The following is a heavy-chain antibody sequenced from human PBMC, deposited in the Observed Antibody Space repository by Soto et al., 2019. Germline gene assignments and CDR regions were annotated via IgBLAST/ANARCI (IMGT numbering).Heavy chain of an antibody. Sequence: QVQLVETGGGVVQPGRSLRLSCAASGFTFSNYGMHWVLQAPGKGLECVAVIWSDGSNKYYADSVKGRFTISRDNPKNTLYLQMNSLRAEDTAVYYCARDYGRLRVFDYWGQGTLVTVSS. CDR2: IWSDGSNK. D-gene: IGHD4-17*01. CDR3: ARDYGRLRVFDY. V-gene: IGHV3-33*01. CDR1: GFTFSNYG. J-gene: IGHJ4*02.